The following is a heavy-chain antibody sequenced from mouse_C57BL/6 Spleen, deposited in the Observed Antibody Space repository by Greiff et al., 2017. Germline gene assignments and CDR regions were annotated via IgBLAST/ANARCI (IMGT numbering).Heavy chain of an antibody. Sequence: VQLQQSGPELVKPGASVKISCKASGYSFTDYNMHWVKQSHGKSLEWIGVINPNYGTTNYNQKFKGKATLTVDQSSSTAYMQLNSLTSEDSAVYDCARGLLSTGVDYWGQGTTLTVSS. CDR3: ARGLLSTGVDY. CDR1: GYSFTDYN. D-gene: IGHD2-12*01. J-gene: IGHJ2*01. CDR2: INPNYGTT. V-gene: IGHV1-39*01.